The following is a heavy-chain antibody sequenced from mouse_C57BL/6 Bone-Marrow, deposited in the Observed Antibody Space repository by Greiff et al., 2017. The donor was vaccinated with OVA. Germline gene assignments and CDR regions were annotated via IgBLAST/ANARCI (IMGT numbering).Heavy chain of an antibody. CDR1: GYTFTSYW. Sequence: VQLQQPGAELVMPGASVKLSCKASGYTFTSYWMHWVKQRPGQGLEWIGEIDPSDSYTNYNQKFKGKSTLTVDKSSSTAYMQLSSLTSEDSAVYYCAKGQDWYFDVWGTGTTVTVSS. J-gene: IGHJ1*03. V-gene: IGHV1-69*01. CDR3: AKGQDWYFDV. D-gene: IGHD6-1*01. CDR2: IDPSDSYT.